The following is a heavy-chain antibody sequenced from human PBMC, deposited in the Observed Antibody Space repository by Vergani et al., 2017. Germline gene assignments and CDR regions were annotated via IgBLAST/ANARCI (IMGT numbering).Heavy chain of an antibody. D-gene: IGHD5-12*01. CDR1: GFTFSSYG. Sequence: VQLLESGGGLIQPGGSLRLSCAASGFTFSSYGMHWVRQAPGKGLEWVAVISYDGSNKYYADSVKGRFTISRDNSKNTLYLQMNSLRAEDTAVYYCAKDRGPIVATIFVWGQGTLVTVSS. V-gene: IGHV3-30*18. CDR2: ISYDGSNK. J-gene: IGHJ4*02. CDR3: AKDRGPIVATIFV.